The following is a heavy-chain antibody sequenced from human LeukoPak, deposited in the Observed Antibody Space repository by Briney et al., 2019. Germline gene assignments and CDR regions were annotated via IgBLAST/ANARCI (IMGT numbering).Heavy chain of an antibody. D-gene: IGHD1-26*01. Sequence: GASVKVSCKASGYTFTSYGISWVRQAPGQGLEWMGWISAYNGNTNYAQKLQGRVTMTTDTSTSTAYMELRSLRSDDTAVYYCARDPLVPLVGATSLAFDAFDIWGQGTMVAVSS. V-gene: IGHV1-18*01. J-gene: IGHJ3*02. CDR1: GYTFTSYG. CDR2: ISAYNGNT. CDR3: ARDPLVPLVGATSLAFDAFDI.